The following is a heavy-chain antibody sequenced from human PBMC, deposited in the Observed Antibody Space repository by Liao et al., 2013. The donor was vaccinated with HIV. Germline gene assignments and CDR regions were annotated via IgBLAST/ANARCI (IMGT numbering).Heavy chain of an antibody. D-gene: IGHD2-8*02. J-gene: IGHJ6*03. CDR3: ARLTAGGVTLFYYYMDV. CDR1: GGSISSYY. CDR2: IYYSGST. V-gene: IGHV4-59*01. Sequence: QVQLQESGPGLVKPSETLSLTCTVSGGSISSYYWSWIRQPPGKGLEWIGYIYYSGSTNYNPSLKSRVTISVDTSKNQFSLKLSSVTAADTAVYYCARLTAGGVTLFYYYMDVWGKGTTVTVSS.